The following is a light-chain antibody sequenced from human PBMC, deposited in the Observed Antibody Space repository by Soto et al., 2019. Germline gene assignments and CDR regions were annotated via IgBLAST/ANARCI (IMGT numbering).Light chain of an antibody. CDR1: SSDIGAYDY. CDR3: SSYAGSNNRGV. J-gene: IGLJ1*01. CDR2: EVN. Sequence: QSSLAQPASLSGSPGQSITISCTGTSSDIGAYDYVSWFQQHPGKAPKLMISEVNNRPSGVSNRFSGSKSGNTASLTVSGLQAEDEADYYCSSYAGSNNRGVFGSGTKVTVL. V-gene: IGLV2-14*01.